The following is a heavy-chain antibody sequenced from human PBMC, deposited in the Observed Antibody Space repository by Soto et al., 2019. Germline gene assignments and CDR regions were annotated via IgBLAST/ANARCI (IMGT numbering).Heavy chain of an antibody. V-gene: IGHV3-43*01. J-gene: IGHJ4*02. D-gene: IGHD3-9*01. CDR3: AKDSYDILKGKKRYFDS. CDR2: ISWDGGIT. Sequence: PGGSLRLSCAASGFTFNAYTMHWVRQAPGKGLEWVSLISWDGGITYYGDSVKGRFTVSRDNSDNSLYLQMTSLRSDDTAFYYCAKDSYDILKGKKRYFDSWGKGSLVTVSS. CDR1: GFTFNAYT.